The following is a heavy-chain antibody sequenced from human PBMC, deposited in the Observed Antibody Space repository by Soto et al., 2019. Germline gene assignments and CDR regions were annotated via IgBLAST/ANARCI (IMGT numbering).Heavy chain of an antibody. D-gene: IGHD1-26*01. V-gene: IGHV3-30-3*01. CDR3: ARAWEMANDAFDI. Sequence: GGSLRLSCAASGFTFSSYAMHWVRQAPGKGLEWVAVISYDGSNKYYADSVKGRFTISRDNSKNTLYLQMNSLRAEDTAVYYCARAWEMANDAFDIWRQGTMVTV. CDR2: ISYDGSNK. J-gene: IGHJ3*02. CDR1: GFTFSSYA.